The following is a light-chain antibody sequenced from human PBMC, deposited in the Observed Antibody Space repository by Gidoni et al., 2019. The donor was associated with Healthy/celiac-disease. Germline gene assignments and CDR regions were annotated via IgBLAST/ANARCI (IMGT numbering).Light chain of an antibody. CDR1: RSVSSSY. CDR3: QQYGSSPLT. J-gene: IGKJ4*01. CDR2: GAS. V-gene: IGKV3-20*01. Sequence: ESVLTQSPGTLSLSPGERATRSCRASRSVSSSYLAWYQQKPGQAPRLLIYGASSRATGIPDRFSGSGSGTDFTLTISRLEPEDFAVYYCQQYGSSPLTFGGGTKVEIK.